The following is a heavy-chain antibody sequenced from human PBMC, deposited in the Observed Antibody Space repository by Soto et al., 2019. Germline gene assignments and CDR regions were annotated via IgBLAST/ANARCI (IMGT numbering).Heavy chain of an antibody. V-gene: IGHV3-11*01. J-gene: IGHJ4*02. CDR3: ARSHSSGNIDY. CDR2: ISSSGTTI. Sequence: QVQLVESGGGLVKPGGSLRLSCAASGFTFSDYYMSWIRQAPGKGLEWLSYISSSGTTIYDADSVKGRFTISRDNAKNSLNLQMNTLRVEDTAVYYCARSHSSGNIDYWGQGILVTVSS. CDR1: GFTFSDYY. D-gene: IGHD3-22*01.